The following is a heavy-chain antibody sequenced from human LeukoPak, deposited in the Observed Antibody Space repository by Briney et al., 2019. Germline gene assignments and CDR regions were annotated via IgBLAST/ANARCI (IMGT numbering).Heavy chain of an antibody. D-gene: IGHD3-3*02. CDR1: GFKFDDYA. CDR3: AKDVGALLVLPFDN. Sequence: PGRSLRLSCAASGFKFDDYAIHWVRQAPGKGLEWVSGISWNSGSIAYADSVKGRFTISRDNAKNSLYLQMTSLRVEDTAFYYCAKDVGALLVLPFDNWGQGTLVTVSS. CDR2: ISWNSGSI. V-gene: IGHV3-9*01. J-gene: IGHJ4*02.